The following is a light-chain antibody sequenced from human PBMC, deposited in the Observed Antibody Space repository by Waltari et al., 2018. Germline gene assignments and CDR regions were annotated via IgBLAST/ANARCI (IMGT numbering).Light chain of an antibody. CDR3: QQYFTTPLT. J-gene: IGKJ4*01. Sequence: DIVMTQSPDSLVVSLGERATINRKPRQNILNTSNNKNYLAWYQQKPGQPPKLLIFWASTRESGVPDRFSGSGSGTDFTLTISGLQAEDVAVYYCQQYFTTPLTFGGGTKVEI. CDR1: QNILNTSNNKNY. V-gene: IGKV4-1*01. CDR2: WAS.